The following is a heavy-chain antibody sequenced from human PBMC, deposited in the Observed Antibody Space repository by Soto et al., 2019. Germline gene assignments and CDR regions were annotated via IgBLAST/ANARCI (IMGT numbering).Heavy chain of an antibody. CDR3: ARERGYSGYGYGMDV. J-gene: IGHJ6*02. D-gene: IGHD5-12*01. Sequence: QVQLQESGPGLVKPSQTLSLTCTVSGGSISSGDYYWSWIRQPPGKGLEWIGYIYYSGRTYYNPSLESRVTISVDTSKNQFSLKLSSVTAADTAVYYCARERGYSGYGYGMDVWGQGTTVTVSS. CDR1: GGSISSGDYY. CDR2: IYYSGRT. V-gene: IGHV4-30-4*01.